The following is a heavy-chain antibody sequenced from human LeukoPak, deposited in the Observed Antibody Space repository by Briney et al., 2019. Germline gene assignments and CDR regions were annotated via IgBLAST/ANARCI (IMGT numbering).Heavy chain of an antibody. V-gene: IGHV1-2*02. CDR2: INPNSGGT. Sequence: ASGKVSCKASGYTFTSYDMHWVRQAPGQGLEWMGWINPNSGGTNYAQKFQGRVTMTRDTSISTAYMDLSRLRSDDTAVYYCARAFQWLVLNRGQGTLVTVSS. D-gene: IGHD6-19*01. J-gene: IGHJ4*02. CDR3: ARAFQWLVLN. CDR1: GYTFTSYD.